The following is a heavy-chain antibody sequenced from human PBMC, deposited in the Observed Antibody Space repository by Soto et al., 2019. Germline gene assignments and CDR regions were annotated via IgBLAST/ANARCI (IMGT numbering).Heavy chain of an antibody. CDR1: GGSISSSSYY. Sequence: QLQLQESGPGLVKPSETLSLTCTVSGGSISSSSYYWGWIRQPPGKGLEWIGSIYYSGSTYYNPSLMGRVTIPVDTSKNQFSLKLSSVTAADTAVYYCARHTPAISISDHWGQGTLVTVSS. V-gene: IGHV4-39*01. CDR2: IYYSGST. J-gene: IGHJ4*02. D-gene: IGHD2-15*01. CDR3: ARHTPAISISDH.